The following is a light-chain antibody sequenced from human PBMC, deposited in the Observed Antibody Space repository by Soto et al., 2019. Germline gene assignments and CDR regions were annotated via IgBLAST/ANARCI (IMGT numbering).Light chain of an antibody. Sequence: DIQMTQSPSSLSASLEDRVTITCRASQSISSYLNWYQQKPGKAPKLLIYAASSLQSGVPSRFSGSGSGTDFTLTISGLQPEDFETYYCQQSYSTPPAFGQGTRLEL. V-gene: IGKV1-39*01. CDR3: QQSYSTPPA. CDR1: QSISSY. J-gene: IGKJ5*01. CDR2: AAS.